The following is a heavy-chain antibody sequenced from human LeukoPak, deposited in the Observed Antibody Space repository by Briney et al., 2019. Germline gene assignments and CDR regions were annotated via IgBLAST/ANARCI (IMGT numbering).Heavy chain of an antibody. J-gene: IGHJ4*02. CDR1: GFTFSGFW. CDR3: AKGPGTYDFWSGYYISPRYYFDY. CDR2: ISYDGSNK. D-gene: IGHD3-3*01. V-gene: IGHV3-30*18. Sequence: GGSLGLSCAVSGFTFSGFWMSWSRQAPGKGLEWVAVISYDGSNKYYADSVKGRFTISRDNSKNTLYLQMNSLRAEDTAVYYCAKGPGTYDFWSGYYISPRYYFDYWGQGTLVTVSS.